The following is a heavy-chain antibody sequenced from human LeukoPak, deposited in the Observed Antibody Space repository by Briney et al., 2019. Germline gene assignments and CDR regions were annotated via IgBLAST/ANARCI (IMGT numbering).Heavy chain of an antibody. CDR1: GYTFTSYA. Sequence: GASVKVSCKASGYTFTSYAMHWVRQAPGQRLEWMGWINAGNGNTKYSQKFQGRVTITRDTSASTAYMELRSLRSDDTAVYYCARGSRYYYDSSGYQIFDYWGQGTLVTVSS. CDR3: ARGSRYYYDSSGYQIFDY. D-gene: IGHD3-22*01. CDR2: INAGNGNT. J-gene: IGHJ4*02. V-gene: IGHV1-3*01.